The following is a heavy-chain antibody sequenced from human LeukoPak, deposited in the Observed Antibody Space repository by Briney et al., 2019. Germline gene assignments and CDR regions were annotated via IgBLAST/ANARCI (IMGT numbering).Heavy chain of an antibody. J-gene: IGHJ6*03. CDR3: ARARDYYYYYMDV. V-gene: IGHV1-46*01. Sequence: ASVKVSCKASGGTFSSYAISWVRQAPGQGLEWMGIINPSGGSTSYAQKFQGRVTMTRDMSTSTVYMELSSLRSEDTAVYYCARARDYYYYYMDVWGKGTTVTVSS. CDR1: GGTFSSYA. CDR2: INPSGGST.